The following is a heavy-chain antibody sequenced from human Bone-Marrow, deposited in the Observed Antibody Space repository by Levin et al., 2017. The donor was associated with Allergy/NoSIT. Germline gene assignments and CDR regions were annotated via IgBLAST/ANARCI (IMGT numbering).Heavy chain of an antibody. V-gene: IGHV3-74*01. CDR2: LSFSFPSP. D-gene: IGHD1-14*01. CDR3: ARDGMRGDACDI. Sequence: LPFSSSFFPFTTFCLPLARQAPGAFLFFFSLLSFSFPSPDYLDSVKGRFTISRDNAKNTLYLQMNSLRAEDTAVYYCARDGMRGDACDIWGQGTMVTVSS. J-gene: IGHJ3*02. CDR1: FFPFTTFC.